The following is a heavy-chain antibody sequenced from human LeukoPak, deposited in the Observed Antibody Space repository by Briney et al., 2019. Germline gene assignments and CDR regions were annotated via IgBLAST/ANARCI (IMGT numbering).Heavy chain of an antibody. D-gene: IGHD3-10*01. CDR3: VKDGSGSYYTYYFDY. CDR2: IWNSGGST. V-gene: IGHV3-23*01. CDR1: GFTFSSYA. Sequence: GGSLRLSCAASGFTFSSYAMSWVRQAPGKGLEWVSAIWNSGGSTYYADSVKGRFTISRDISKNTLYLQMSSLRAEDTAVYYCVKDGSGSYYTYYFDYWGQGTLVTVSS. J-gene: IGHJ4*02.